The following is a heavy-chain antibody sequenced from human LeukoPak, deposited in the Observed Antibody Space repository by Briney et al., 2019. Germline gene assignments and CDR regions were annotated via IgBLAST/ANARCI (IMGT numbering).Heavy chain of an antibody. Sequence: GASVKVSCKASGYTFTSYAMNWVRQAPGQGLEWMGWINTNTGNPTYAQGFTGRFVFSLDTSVSTAYLRISSLKAEDTAVYYCARGTRILTGYYPLFDYWGQGTLVTVSS. CDR1: GYTFTSYA. J-gene: IGHJ4*02. CDR2: INTNTGNP. CDR3: ARGTRILTGYYPLFDY. V-gene: IGHV7-4-1*02. D-gene: IGHD3-9*01.